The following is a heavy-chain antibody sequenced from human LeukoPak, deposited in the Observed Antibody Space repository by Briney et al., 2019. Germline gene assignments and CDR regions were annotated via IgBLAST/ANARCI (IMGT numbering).Heavy chain of an antibody. Sequence: GGSLRLSCAASGFTFSSYSMNWVRQAPGKGLEWVSSISSSSSYIYYADSVKGRFTISRDNAKNSLYLQMNSLRAEDTAVYYCARDRIVLMVYAMYPGYYGMDVWGQGTTVTVSS. J-gene: IGHJ6*02. CDR3: ARDRIVLMVYAMYPGYYGMDV. V-gene: IGHV3-21*01. CDR1: GFTFSSYS. D-gene: IGHD2-8*01. CDR2: ISSSSSYI.